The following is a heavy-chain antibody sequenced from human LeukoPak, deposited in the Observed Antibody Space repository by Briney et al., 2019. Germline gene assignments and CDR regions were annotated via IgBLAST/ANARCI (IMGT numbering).Heavy chain of an antibody. Sequence: ASVKVSCKASVGTFSSYAISWVRQAPGQGLEWMGGIIPIFGTANYAQKFQGRVTITADEYTSTAYMELSSLRSEDTAVYYCARGPLGIVGATADYWGQGTLVTVSS. CDR3: ARGPLGIVGATADY. J-gene: IGHJ4*02. V-gene: IGHV1-69*01. CDR1: VGTFSSYA. CDR2: IIPIFGTA. D-gene: IGHD1-26*01.